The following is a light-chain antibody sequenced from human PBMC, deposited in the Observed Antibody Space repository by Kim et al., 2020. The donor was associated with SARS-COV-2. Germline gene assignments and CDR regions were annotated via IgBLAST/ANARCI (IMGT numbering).Light chain of an antibody. Sequence: EIEMTQSPATLSVSPGERATLSCRASQSVSSNLAWYQQKPGQAPRLLIYGASTRATGIPARFSGSGSGTEFTLTISSLQSEDFAVYYCQQYNNWPPMYTFGQGTKLEI. CDR2: GAS. V-gene: IGKV3-15*01. J-gene: IGKJ2*01. CDR3: QQYNNWPPMYT. CDR1: QSVSSN.